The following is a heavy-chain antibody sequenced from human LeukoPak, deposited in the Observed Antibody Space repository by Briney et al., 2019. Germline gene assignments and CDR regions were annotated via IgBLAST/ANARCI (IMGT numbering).Heavy chain of an antibody. CDR2: TYYRSKWYY. V-gene: IGHV6-1*01. D-gene: IGHD1-26*01. Sequence: SQTLSLTCAISGDSVSSNSAAWNWIRQSPSRGLEWLGRTYYRSKWYYDYAVSVKSRIAISPDTSKNQFSLQLSSVTAADTAVYYCARDSRRELLHAFDIWGQGTMVTVSS. CDR1: GDSVSSNSAA. CDR3: ARDSRRELLHAFDI. J-gene: IGHJ3*02.